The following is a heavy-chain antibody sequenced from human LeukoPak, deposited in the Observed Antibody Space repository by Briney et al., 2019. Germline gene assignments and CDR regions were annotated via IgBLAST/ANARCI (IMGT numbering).Heavy chain of an antibody. CDR2: IYTSGST. D-gene: IGHD6-13*01. CDR3: AREGYSSSWYRPSYFDY. J-gene: IGHJ4*02. Sequence: SETLSLTCTVSGGSISSYYWSWIRQPAGKVLEWIGRIYTSGSTNYNPSLKSRVTMSVDTSKNQFSLKLSSVTAADTAVYYCAREGYSSSWYRPSYFDYWGQGTLVTVSS. V-gene: IGHV4-4*07. CDR1: GGSISSYY.